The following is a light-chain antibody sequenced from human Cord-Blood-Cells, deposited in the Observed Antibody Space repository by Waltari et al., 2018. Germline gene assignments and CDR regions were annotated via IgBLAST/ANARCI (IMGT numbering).Light chain of an antibody. J-gene: IGKJ4*01. CDR1: QSVSSSY. V-gene: IGKV3-20*01. CDR3: QQYGSSPLT. CDR2: GAS. Sequence: EIVLTQSPGTLSLSPGERATLSCRASQSVSSSYLARYQQKPGQAPRLLIYGASSRATCIPDRFSGSGSGTDFTLTISRLEPEDFAVYYCQQYGSSPLTFGGGTKVEIK.